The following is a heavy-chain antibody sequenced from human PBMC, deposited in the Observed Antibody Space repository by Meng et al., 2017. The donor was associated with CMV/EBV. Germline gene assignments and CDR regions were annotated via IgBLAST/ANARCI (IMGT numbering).Heavy chain of an antibody. V-gene: IGHV4-34*01. CDR3: ARGGGGEWELLHYFDY. Sequence: QGQLQQWGGGLLKPSETLSLTCAVYGGSFSGYYWSWIRQPPGKGLEWIGEINHSGSTNYNPSLKSRVTISVDTSKNQFSLKLSSVTAADTAVYYCARGGGGEWELLHYFDYWGQGTLVTVSS. J-gene: IGHJ4*02. D-gene: IGHD1-26*01. CDR2: INHSGST. CDR1: GGSFSGYY.